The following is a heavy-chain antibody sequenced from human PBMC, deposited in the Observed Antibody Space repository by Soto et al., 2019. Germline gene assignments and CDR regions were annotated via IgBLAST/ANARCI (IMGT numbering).Heavy chain of an antibody. CDR2: INHSGST. CDR1: GGSFSGYY. Sequence: SETLSLTCAVYGGSFSGYYWSWIRQPPGKGLEWIGEINHSGSTNYNPSLKSRVTISVDTSKNQFSLKLSSVTAADTAVYYCARVQIGARAIYYYYYGMDVWGQGTTVTVSS. D-gene: IGHD6-6*01. J-gene: IGHJ6*02. V-gene: IGHV4-34*01. CDR3: ARVQIGARAIYYYYYGMDV.